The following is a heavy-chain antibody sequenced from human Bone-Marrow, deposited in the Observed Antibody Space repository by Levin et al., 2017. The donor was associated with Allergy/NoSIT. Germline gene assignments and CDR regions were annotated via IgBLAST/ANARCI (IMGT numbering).Heavy chain of an antibody. CDR3: ARDLVGVDAFDF. Sequence: ASVKVSCKATGYTFNDYYIHWIRQAPGQGLEWMGRINPDGGGTKFSQKFEGRVTFTRDTSIRTVNMELSSLRSDDTAVYFCARDLVGVDAFDFWGQGTMVIVSS. CDR2: INPDGGGT. CDR1: GYTFNDYY. D-gene: IGHD1-26*01. V-gene: IGHV1-2*02. J-gene: IGHJ3*01.